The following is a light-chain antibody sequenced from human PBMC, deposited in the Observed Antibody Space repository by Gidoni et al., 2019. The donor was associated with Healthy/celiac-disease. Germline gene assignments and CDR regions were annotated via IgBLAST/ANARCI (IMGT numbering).Light chain of an antibody. CDR3: QQRSNWPT. CDR1: QSVSSY. J-gene: IGKJ4*01. CDR2: DAS. Sequence: EIVLTQSPATLSLSPGDRATLSCRASQSVSSYLAWYHQKPGQAPRLLIYDASNRATGIPARFSGSGSGTDFTLTISCLEPEDFAVYYCQQRSNWPTFGGGTKVEIK. V-gene: IGKV3-11*01.